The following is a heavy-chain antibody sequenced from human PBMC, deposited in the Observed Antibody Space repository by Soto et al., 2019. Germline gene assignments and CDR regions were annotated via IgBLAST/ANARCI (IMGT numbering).Heavy chain of an antibody. D-gene: IGHD5-18*01. J-gene: IGHJ4*02. CDR1: GGSISSYY. Sequence: QVQLQESGPGLVKPSETLSLTCTVSGGSISSYYWSRIRQPPGTGLEWIGYIYYSGSTNYNPSLKSRVTISVATSKNQFSLKLSSVTAADTAVYYCARRYGSCFDYWGQGTLVTGSS. CDR2: IYYSGST. V-gene: IGHV4-59*08. CDR3: ARRYGSCFDY.